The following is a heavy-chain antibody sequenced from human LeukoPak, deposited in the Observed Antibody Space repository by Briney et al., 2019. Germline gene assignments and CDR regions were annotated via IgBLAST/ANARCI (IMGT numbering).Heavy chain of an antibody. J-gene: IGHJ4*02. CDR1: GYTFTGYY. Sequence: ASVKVSCKASGYTFTGYYMHWVRQAPGKGLEWMGGFDPEDGETIYAQKFQGRVTMTEDTSTDTAYMELSSLRSEDTAVYYCATPATVTTPRGLDYWGQGTLVTVSS. D-gene: IGHD4-17*01. CDR2: FDPEDGET. V-gene: IGHV1-24*01. CDR3: ATPATVTTPRGLDY.